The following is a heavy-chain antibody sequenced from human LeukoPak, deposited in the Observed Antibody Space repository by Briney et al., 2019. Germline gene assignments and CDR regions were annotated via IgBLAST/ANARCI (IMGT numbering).Heavy chain of an antibody. J-gene: IGHJ4*02. CDR2: FSNSGTN. CDR1: GGSLRDYY. Sequence: SETLSLTPTVSGGSLRDYYWSWIRQPPGKGLEWIGYFSNSGTNNYTTSLKGRVTMSVDTSKNQFSLKLSSVTAADTAVYYCARGSNCGDYWGQGTLVTVSS. CDR3: ARGSNCGDY. D-gene: IGHD7-27*01. V-gene: IGHV4-59*12.